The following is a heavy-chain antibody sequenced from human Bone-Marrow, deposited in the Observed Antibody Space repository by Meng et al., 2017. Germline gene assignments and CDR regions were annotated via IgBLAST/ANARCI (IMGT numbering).Heavy chain of an antibody. CDR3: ARVQQSAAIFYYYYYGMDV. Sequence: ASVKVSCKASGYTFTSYDINWVRQATGQGLEWMGWMNPNSGNTGYAQKFQGRVTITRNTSISTAYMELSSLRSDDTAVYYCARVQQSAAIFYYYYYGMDVWGQGTTVTVSS. D-gene: IGHD2-2*01. CDR1: GYTFTSYD. J-gene: IGHJ6*02. CDR2: MNPNSGNT. V-gene: IGHV1-8*03.